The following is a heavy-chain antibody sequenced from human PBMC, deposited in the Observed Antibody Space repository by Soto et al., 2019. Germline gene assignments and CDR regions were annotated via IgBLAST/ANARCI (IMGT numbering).Heavy chain of an antibody. CDR3: AREDRDSDYGGLDFDY. V-gene: IGHV3-48*01. CDR1: GFTFSSYS. D-gene: IGHD4-17*01. J-gene: IGHJ4*02. Sequence: GGSLRLSCAASGFTFSSYSMSWVRQAPGKGLEWVSHISRSSSTMYYADSVKGRFTISRDNAKDSLYLQMNSLRAEDTAVYYCAREDRDSDYGGLDFDYWGQGTLVTVSS. CDR2: ISRSSSTM.